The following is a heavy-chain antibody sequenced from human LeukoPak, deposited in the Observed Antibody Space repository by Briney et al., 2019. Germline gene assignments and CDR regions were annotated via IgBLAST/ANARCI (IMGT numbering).Heavy chain of an antibody. Sequence: ASVTVSSTASGFIFTGYYMHWVRQAPGQGLEWMGCINANSGGTNYAQKFQGRVTMTRDTSISTAYMDLSRLRSDDTAVYYCARDHPYSSGWYGRVEALDLWGQGTTVTVSS. CDR1: GFIFTGYY. D-gene: IGHD6-19*01. J-gene: IGHJ3*01. CDR3: ARDHPYSSGWYGRVEALDL. V-gene: IGHV1-2*02. CDR2: INANSGGT.